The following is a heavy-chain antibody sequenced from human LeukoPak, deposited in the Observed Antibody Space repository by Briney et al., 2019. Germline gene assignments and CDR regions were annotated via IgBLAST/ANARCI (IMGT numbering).Heavy chain of an antibody. CDR3: ARGGGDHAFDI. V-gene: IGHV3-74*01. Sequence: GGSLSLLCVASGFTLGPSWMHWGRHVRGKGLVWVSCINNEGTDTIYAASAKGRLTASRDNNKDTLFLQMSSLRAEDTAVYYWARGGGDHAFDIWGQGTMVTVSS. D-gene: IGHD3-16*01. CDR2: INNEGTDT. CDR1: GFTLGPSW. J-gene: IGHJ3*02.